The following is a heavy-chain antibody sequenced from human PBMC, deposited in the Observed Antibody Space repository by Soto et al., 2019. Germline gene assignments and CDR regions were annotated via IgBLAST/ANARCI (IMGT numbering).Heavy chain of an antibody. CDR3: AREALGGMDV. J-gene: IGHJ6*02. CDR2: IYHSGST. V-gene: IGHV4-30-2*01. CDR1: GGSISSGGYS. D-gene: IGHD3-16*02. Sequence: LSLTCAVSGGSISSGGYSWSWIRQPPGKGLEWIGYIYHSGSTYYNPSLKSRVTISVDRSKNQFSLKLSSVTAADTAVYYCAREALGGMDVWGHGPRSPSP.